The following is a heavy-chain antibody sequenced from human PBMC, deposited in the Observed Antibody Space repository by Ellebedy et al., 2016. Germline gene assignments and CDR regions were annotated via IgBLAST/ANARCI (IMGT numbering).Heavy chain of an antibody. J-gene: IGHJ6*04. Sequence: GGSLRLSCSASGFMSSGYWMSWVRQSPGKGLEWVANISPDGSARNYVDSLKGRFTISRDDARNSLFLQMNSLEAEDTAIYFCARGGLADVWGKGTTVTVSS. CDR3: ARGGLADV. CDR2: ISPDGSAR. V-gene: IGHV3-7*01. CDR1: GFMSSGYW. D-gene: IGHD2-15*01.